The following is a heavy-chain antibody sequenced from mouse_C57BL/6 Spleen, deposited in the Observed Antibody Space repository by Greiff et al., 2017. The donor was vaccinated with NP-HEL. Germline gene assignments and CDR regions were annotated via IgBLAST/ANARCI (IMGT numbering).Heavy chain of an antibody. V-gene: IGHV5-4*03. D-gene: IGHD1-1*01. CDR2: ISDGVSYT. CDR3: AASTTVVATFDV. J-gene: IGHJ1*03. Sequence: EVNVVESGGGLVKPGGSLKLSCAASGFTFSSYAMSWVRQTPEKRLEWVATISDGVSYTYYQDNVKGRFTISRDNAKNNLYLQMSHLKSEDTAMYYCAASTTVVATFDVWGTGTTVTVSS. CDR1: GFTFSSYA.